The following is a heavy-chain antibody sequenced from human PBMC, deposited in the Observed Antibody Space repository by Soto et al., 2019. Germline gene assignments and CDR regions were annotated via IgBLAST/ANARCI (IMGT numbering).Heavy chain of an antibody. V-gene: IGHV4-34*01. D-gene: IGHD6-13*01. J-gene: IGHJ4*02. CDR3: VRGGLSGSSWYYFDF. CDR1: GGSFSGYF. Sequence: QVQLHQWGAGLLKPSETLSLTCAVSGGSFSGYFWGWIRQPPGKGLEWIGEVNYGGSTNYTPSLKGLLTMTVDTYKNQVSLRLTSVTAADTAVYFCVRGGLSGSSWYYFDFWGQGSLVAVSS. CDR2: VNYGGST.